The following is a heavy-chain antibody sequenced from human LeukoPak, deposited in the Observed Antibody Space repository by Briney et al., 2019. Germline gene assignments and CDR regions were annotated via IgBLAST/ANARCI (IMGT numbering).Heavy chain of an antibody. D-gene: IGHD6-19*01. V-gene: IGHV3-53*01. CDR3: ARHLGQWLTDAFDI. J-gene: IGHJ3*02. Sequence: GGCLRLSCAASGFTVSSNYMSWVRQAPGKGLEWVSVIYSGGSTYYADSVKGRFTISRDNSKNTLYLQMNSLRAEDTAVYYCARHLGQWLTDAFDIWGQGTMVTVSS. CDR1: GFTVSSNY. CDR2: IYSGGST.